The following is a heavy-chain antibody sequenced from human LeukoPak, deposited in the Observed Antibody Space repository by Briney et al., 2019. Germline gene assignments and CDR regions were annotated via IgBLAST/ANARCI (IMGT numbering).Heavy chain of an antibody. Sequence: PGGSLRLSCAASGFTFSSYSMNWVRQAPGKGLEWVSSISSSSSYIDYADSVKGRFTISRDNAKNSLYLQMNSLRAEDTAVYYCAKEEGSYYDSSGYHHDAFDIWGQGTMVTVSS. V-gene: IGHV3-21*04. CDR3: AKEEGSYYDSSGYHHDAFDI. CDR2: ISSSSSYI. CDR1: GFTFSSYS. D-gene: IGHD3-22*01. J-gene: IGHJ3*02.